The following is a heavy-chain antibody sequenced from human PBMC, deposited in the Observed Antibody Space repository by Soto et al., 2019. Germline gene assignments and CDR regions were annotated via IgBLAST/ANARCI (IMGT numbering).Heavy chain of an antibody. J-gene: IGHJ6*02. CDR1: GFNFRAFS. CDR2: IASGSSYR. Sequence: EVQLVESGGGLVEPGASLRLSCAASGFNFRAFSMNWVRQAPGKGLDWVSSIASGSSYRFYADSVQGRFTVSRDNAKDSLYLHLNSLGAEATAVYHCARLKLVYDGTARIYEDYSMDVWGQGTMVTGSS. V-gene: IGHV3-21*01. D-gene: IGHD3-22*01. CDR3: ARLKLVYDGTARIYEDYSMDV.